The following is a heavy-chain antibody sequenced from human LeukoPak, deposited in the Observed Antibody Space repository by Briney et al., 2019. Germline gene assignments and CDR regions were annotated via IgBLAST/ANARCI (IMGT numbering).Heavy chain of an antibody. Sequence: GGSLRLSCAASGFAFSDYTINWVRQAPGKGLEWVSSISSRSKNVYHADSVKGRFTISRDNAKNSLYLQMNGLRTEDTAFYYCARDRIAVAGTGAFDYWGQGTLVTVSS. CDR3: ARDRIAVAGTGAFDY. CDR2: ISSRSKNV. D-gene: IGHD6-19*01. CDR1: GFAFSDYT. V-gene: IGHV3-21*01. J-gene: IGHJ4*02.